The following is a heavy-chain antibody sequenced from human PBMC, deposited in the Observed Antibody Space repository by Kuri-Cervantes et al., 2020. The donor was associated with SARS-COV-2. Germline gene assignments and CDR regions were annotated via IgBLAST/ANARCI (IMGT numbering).Heavy chain of an antibody. CDR2: ISSSSSYI. Sequence: GESLKISCAASGFTFSSYSMNWVRQAPGKGLEWVSSISSSSSYIYYADSVKGRFTISRGNAKNSLHLQMSNLRGEDTAVYYCVRDRFDSGSYYDDLYYWGQGTVVTVSS. D-gene: IGHD3-10*01. CDR3: VRDRFDSGSYYDDLYY. V-gene: IGHV3-21*01. J-gene: IGHJ4*02. CDR1: GFTFSSYS.